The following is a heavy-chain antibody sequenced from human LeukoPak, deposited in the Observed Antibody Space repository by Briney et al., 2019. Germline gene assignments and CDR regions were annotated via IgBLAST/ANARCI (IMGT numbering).Heavy chain of an antibody. CDR3: ARHGGYFDY. D-gene: IGHD3-10*01. Sequence: PSETLSLTCSVSGDSISSSSYYWGWIRQPPGKGLEWIGSIYYSGSTYYNSSLKTRVTISVDTSKNQFSLKLSSVTAADTAVYYCARHGGYFDYWGQGTLVTVSS. CDR1: GDSISSSSYY. CDR2: IYYSGST. V-gene: IGHV4-39*01. J-gene: IGHJ4*02.